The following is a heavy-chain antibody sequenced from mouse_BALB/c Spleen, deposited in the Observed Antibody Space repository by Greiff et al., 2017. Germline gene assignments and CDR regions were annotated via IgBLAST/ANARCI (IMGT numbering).Heavy chain of an antibody. Sequence: EVKLVESGGGLVKPGGSLKLSCAASGFTFSDYYMYWVRQTPEKRLEWVATISDGGSYTYYPDSVKGRFTISRDNAKNNLYLQMSSLKSEDTAMYYCARDEITTASWFAYWGQGTLVTVSA. CDR3: ARDEITTASWFAY. D-gene: IGHD1-2*01. CDR1: GFTFSDYY. V-gene: IGHV5-4*02. CDR2: ISDGGSYT. J-gene: IGHJ3*01.